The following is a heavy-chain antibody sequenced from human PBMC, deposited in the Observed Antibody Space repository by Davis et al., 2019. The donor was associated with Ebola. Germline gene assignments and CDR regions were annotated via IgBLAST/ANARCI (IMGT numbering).Heavy chain of an antibody. Sequence: ASVTVSCKASGYTFTSYYMHWVRQAPGQGLEWMGIINPSGGSTSYAQTFQGRVTMTRDTSTSTVYMELSSLRSEDTAVYYCARASIRYCSGGSCYSVPPGNWFDPWGQGTLVTVSS. D-gene: IGHD2-15*01. J-gene: IGHJ5*02. V-gene: IGHV1-46*01. CDR1: GYTFTSYY. CDR2: INPSGGST. CDR3: ARASIRYCSGGSCYSVPPGNWFDP.